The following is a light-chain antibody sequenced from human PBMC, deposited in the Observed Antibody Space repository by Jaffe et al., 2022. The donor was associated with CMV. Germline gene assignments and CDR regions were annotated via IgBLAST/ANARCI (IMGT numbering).Light chain of an antibody. CDR1: KLGDKY. Sequence: SYELTQPPSVSVSPGQTASITCSGDKLGDKYASWYQQRPGQSPVLVIYQDTRRPSGIPERFSGSNSGNIATLTISGIQPMDEADYYCQAWDSSTVVFGGGTKLTVL. CDR2: QDT. CDR3: QAWDSSTVV. V-gene: IGLV3-1*01. J-gene: IGLJ2*01.